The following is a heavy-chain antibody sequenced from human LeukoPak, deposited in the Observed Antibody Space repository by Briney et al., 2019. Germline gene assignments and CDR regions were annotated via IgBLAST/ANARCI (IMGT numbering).Heavy chain of an antibody. CDR1: GFSFSGHW. J-gene: IGHJ4*02. D-gene: IGHD3-10*01. V-gene: IGHV3-74*01. CDR3: AKASDSGIYFDY. CDR2: ISPTGSTT. Sequence: GGSLRLSCTASGFSFSGHWMHWARQLPGKGLVWVSRISPTGSTTSYADSVKGRFTVSRDNSKNTLYLQMNSLRAEDTAVYYCAKASDSGIYFDYWGQGTLVTVSS.